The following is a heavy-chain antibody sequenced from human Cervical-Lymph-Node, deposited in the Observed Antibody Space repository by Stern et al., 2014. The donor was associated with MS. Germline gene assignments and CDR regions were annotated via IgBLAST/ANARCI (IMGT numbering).Heavy chain of an antibody. Sequence: VQLVQSGAEVKKPGASVKVSCKASGYTFTSYYIHWVRQAPGKGLEWMGRVNPSAGGTNYAQKFQGRVTMTRDTSTSTVYIDLSSLRSEDTAVYYCAREMATNLYYFDYWGQGTLVTVSS. D-gene: IGHD5-24*01. V-gene: IGHV1-46*03. CDR2: VNPSAGGT. J-gene: IGHJ4*02. CDR3: AREMATNLYYFDY. CDR1: GYTFTSYY.